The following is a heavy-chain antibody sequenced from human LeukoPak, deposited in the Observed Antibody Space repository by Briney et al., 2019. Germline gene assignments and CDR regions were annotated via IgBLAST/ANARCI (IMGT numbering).Heavy chain of an antibody. CDR2: ISWDGGST. Sequence: GGSLRLSCAASGFTFDDYTMHWVRQAPGKGLEWVSLISWDGGSTYYADSVKGRFTISRDNAKNSLYLQMNSLRAEDTAVYYCARAPNSGSPPSSSKGDYWGQGTLVTVSS. CDR3: ARAPNSGSPPSSSKGDY. V-gene: IGHV3-43*01. D-gene: IGHD1-26*01. CDR1: GFTFDDYT. J-gene: IGHJ4*02.